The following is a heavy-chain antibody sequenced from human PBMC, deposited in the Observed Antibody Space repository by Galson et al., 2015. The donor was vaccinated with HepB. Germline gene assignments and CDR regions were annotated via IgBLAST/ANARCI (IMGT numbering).Heavy chain of an antibody. D-gene: IGHD3-3*01. V-gene: IGHV1-24*01. J-gene: IGHJ5*02. CDR2: FDPEDGET. Sequence: SVKVSCKVSGYTLTELSMHWVRQAPGKGLEWMGGFDPEDGETIYAQKFQGRVIMTEDTSTDTAYMELSSLRSEDTAVYYCATEPTIFGVTYPGRWFDPWGQGTLVTVSS. CDR1: GYTLTELS. CDR3: ATEPTIFGVTYPGRWFDP.